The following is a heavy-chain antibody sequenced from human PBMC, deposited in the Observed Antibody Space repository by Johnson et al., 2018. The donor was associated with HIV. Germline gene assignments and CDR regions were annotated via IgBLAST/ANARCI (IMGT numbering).Heavy chain of an antibody. Sequence: QVQLVESGGGVVQPGGSLRLSCAASGFTFSSYAMHWVRQAPGKGLEWVAFIRYDGSNKYYADSVKGRFTISRDNSKNTLYLQMNSLRAEDTAVYYCAREGGYDFWSGYGPEKRYAFDIWGQGTMVTISS. CDR2: IRYDGSNK. D-gene: IGHD3-3*01. V-gene: IGHV3-30*02. CDR3: AREGGYDFWSGYGPEKRYAFDI. J-gene: IGHJ3*02. CDR1: GFTFSSYA.